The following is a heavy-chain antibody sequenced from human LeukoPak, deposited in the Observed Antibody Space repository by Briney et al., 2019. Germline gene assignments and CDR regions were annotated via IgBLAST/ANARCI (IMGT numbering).Heavy chain of an antibody. Sequence: GGSLRLSCAASGFTFSSYNMNWVRQAPGKGLEWVSYISSNSSTIYYADSVKGRFTISRDNAKNSLYLQMNSLRAEDTAVYYCARDKCSSTSCYYDYWGQGTLVTVSS. J-gene: IGHJ4*02. D-gene: IGHD2-2*01. CDR3: ARDKCSSTSCYYDY. CDR2: ISSNSSTI. CDR1: GFTFSSYN. V-gene: IGHV3-48*01.